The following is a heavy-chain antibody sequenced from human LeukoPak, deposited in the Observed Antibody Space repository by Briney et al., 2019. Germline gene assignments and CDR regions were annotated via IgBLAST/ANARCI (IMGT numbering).Heavy chain of an antibody. Sequence: SVKVSRKASGGTFISYAISWVRQAPGQGLEWMGGIIPIFGTANYAQKFQGRVTITADKSTSTAYMELSSLRSEDTAVYYCAREVGGSGSYYISWGQGTLVTVSS. V-gene: IGHV1-69*06. CDR3: AREVGGSGSYYIS. D-gene: IGHD3-10*01. CDR2: IIPIFGTA. J-gene: IGHJ4*02. CDR1: GGTFISYA.